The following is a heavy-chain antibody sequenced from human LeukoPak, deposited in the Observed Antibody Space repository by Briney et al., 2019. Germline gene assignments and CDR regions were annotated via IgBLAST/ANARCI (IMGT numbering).Heavy chain of an antibody. Sequence: GGSLRLSCAASGLIFSRYWMTWVRQAPGKGLEWVANIKPDGSEKKYVDSVKGRFTISRDNAKNSLYLQMSSLRAEDTAVYYCVRVGYSYEGIDYWGQGTLVTVSS. CDR2: IKPDGSEK. D-gene: IGHD3-3*01. V-gene: IGHV3-7*05. CDR1: GLIFSRYW. CDR3: VRVGYSYEGIDY. J-gene: IGHJ4*02.